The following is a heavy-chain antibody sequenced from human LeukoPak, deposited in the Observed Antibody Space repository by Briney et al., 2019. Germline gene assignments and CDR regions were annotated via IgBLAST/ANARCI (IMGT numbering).Heavy chain of an antibody. CDR2: VSASGDTT. V-gene: IGHV3-23*01. Sequence: GGSLRLSCVASGFTFSSYAVSWVRQAPGKGLEWVSDVSASGDTTYYADSVKGRFTISRDNSKNTLYLQMNSLGAEDTAIYYCATPSDTSGYPFDFWGQGTLVTVSS. D-gene: IGHD3-22*01. CDR1: GFTFSSYA. J-gene: IGHJ4*02. CDR3: ATPSDTSGYPFDF.